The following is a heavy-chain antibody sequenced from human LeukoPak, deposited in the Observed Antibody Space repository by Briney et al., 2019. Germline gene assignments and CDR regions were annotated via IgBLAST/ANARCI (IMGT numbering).Heavy chain of an antibody. CDR3: SRPSNSDD. CDR2: IRSKANSYAT. Sequence: GGSLRLSCAASGFTFSGSAMHWVRQASGKGLEWVGRIRSKANSYATAYAASVKGRFTISRDDSKNTAYLQMNSLKTEDTAVYYCSRPSNSDDWGQGTLVTVSS. J-gene: IGHJ4*02. V-gene: IGHV3-73*01. D-gene: IGHD5-24*01. CDR1: GFTFSGSA.